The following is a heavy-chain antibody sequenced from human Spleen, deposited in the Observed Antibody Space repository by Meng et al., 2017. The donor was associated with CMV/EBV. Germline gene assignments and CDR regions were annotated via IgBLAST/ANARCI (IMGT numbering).Heavy chain of an antibody. Sequence: GESLKISCAASGFTFSSYWMSWVRQAPGKGLEWVANIKEDGSEKYYVDSVKGRFTISRDNAKNSLYLQMNSLRAEDTAVYYCARDNVVVLPGAVTSKIYYYYGMDVWGQGTTVTVSS. J-gene: IGHJ6*02. D-gene: IGHD2-2*01. CDR2: IKEDGSEK. CDR1: GFTFSSYW. V-gene: IGHV3-7*01. CDR3: ARDNVVVLPGAVTSKIYYYYGMDV.